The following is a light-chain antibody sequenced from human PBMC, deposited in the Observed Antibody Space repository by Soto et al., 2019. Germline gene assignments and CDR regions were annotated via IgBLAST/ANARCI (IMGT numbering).Light chain of an antibody. J-gene: IGKJ5*01. CDR1: QGISSY. CDR3: QGLNDYPIT. V-gene: IGKV1-9*01. Sequence: DIQLTQAASFLSASVGDRVTITCRACQGISSYLAWYQQKPGKAPKFLIYAASTLRGGVPSRFSGSGSGTEFTLTISSLQPEDFATYYCQGLNDYPITFGQGTRLEIK. CDR2: AAS.